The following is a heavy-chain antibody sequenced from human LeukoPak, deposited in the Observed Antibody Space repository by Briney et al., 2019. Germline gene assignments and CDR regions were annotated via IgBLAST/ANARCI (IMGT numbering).Heavy chain of an antibody. CDR1: GGTFSSYA. CDR2: IIPIFGTA. V-gene: IGHV1-69*06. Sequence: SVKVSCKASGGTFSSYAISWVRQAPGQGLEWMGGIIPIFGTANYAQKFQGRLTNNPHKSTSTDYMSLSSLTSEYTAVYYCARTGGLDFDYWGQGTLVTVSS. CDR3: ARTGGLDFDY. J-gene: IGHJ4*02. D-gene: IGHD3-10*01.